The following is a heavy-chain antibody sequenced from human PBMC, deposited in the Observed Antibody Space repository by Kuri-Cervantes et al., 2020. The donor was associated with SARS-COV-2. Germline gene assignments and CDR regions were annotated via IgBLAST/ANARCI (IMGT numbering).Heavy chain of an antibody. CDR3: ARGRRYSLPGGLDY. Sequence: SETLSLTCTVSGGSISSSSYYWGWIRQPPGKGLEWIGSIYYSGSTYYNPSLKSRVTISVDTSKNQFSLKPSSVTAADTAVYYCARGRRYSLPGGLDYWGQGTLVTVSS. J-gene: IGHJ4*02. D-gene: IGHD3-9*01. CDR1: GGSISSSSYY. CDR2: IYYSGST. V-gene: IGHV4-39*01.